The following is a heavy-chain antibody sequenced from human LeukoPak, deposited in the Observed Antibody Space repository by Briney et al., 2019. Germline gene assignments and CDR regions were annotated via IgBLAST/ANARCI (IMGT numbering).Heavy chain of an antibody. Sequence: QPGGSLRLSCTASGFTFSDYAMSWVRQAPGKGLEWVSTISTNGDSTYYADSVKGRFTISRDNSRNTLSLQMNSLRVADTAVYYCAVAGSGTFDIWGQGTVVIVSS. CDR1: GFTFSDYA. CDR3: AVAGSGTFDI. D-gene: IGHD3-10*01. J-gene: IGHJ3*02. CDR2: ISTNGDST. V-gene: IGHV3-23*01.